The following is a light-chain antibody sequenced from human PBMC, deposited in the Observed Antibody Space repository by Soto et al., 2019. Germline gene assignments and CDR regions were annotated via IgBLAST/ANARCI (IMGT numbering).Light chain of an antibody. J-gene: IGKJ5*01. CDR1: QSVSSSY. Sequence: EIVLTQSPGTLSLSPGERVTLSCRSSQSVSSSYLVWYQQRPGQAPRLLIYGASSRATGIPDRFSGSGSGTDFTLTISRLEPEDVAVYYCQQYGSSPITLGQGTRLEIK. V-gene: IGKV3-20*01. CDR3: QQYGSSPIT. CDR2: GAS.